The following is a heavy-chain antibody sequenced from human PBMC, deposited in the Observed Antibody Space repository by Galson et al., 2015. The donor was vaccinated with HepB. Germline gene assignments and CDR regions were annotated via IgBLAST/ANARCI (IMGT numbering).Heavy chain of an antibody. V-gene: IGHV3-30*04. Sequence: SLRLACAASGFTFSSYAMSWVRQAPGKGLEWVAVISYDGSNKYYADSVKGRFTISRDNSKNTLYLQMNSLRAEDTAVYYCAREGGAVAGTGNAFDIWGQGTMVTVSS. D-gene: IGHD6-19*01. CDR1: GFTFSSYA. CDR2: ISYDGSNK. CDR3: AREGGAVAGTGNAFDI. J-gene: IGHJ3*02.